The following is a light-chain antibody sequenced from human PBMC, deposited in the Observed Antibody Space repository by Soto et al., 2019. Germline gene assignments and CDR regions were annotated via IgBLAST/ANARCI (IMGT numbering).Light chain of an antibody. V-gene: IGLV2-14*01. Sequence: QSALTQPASVSGSPGQSISISCTGTSSDVGGYNYVSWYQQHPGKAPKLMIYDVSNRPSGVSNRFSGSKSGNTASLTISGLQAEDEADYYCSSYTSSSTPHVVFVGGTKLTVL. J-gene: IGLJ2*01. CDR2: DVS. CDR3: SSYTSSSTPHVV. CDR1: SSDVGGYNY.